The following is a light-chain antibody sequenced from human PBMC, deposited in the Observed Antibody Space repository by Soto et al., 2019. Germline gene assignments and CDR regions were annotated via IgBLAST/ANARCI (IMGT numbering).Light chain of an antibody. J-gene: IGKJ5*01. CDR3: QQYGRT. CDR2: AAS. CDR1: QSISTNY. Sequence: EVVLTQFPGTLSLSPGERATLSCKTSQSISTNYLAWYQHKPGQAPRLLIYAASNRITGIPDRFSGSGSGTDFTLTISRLEPDDFALYSCQQYGRTFGHLTRLEI. V-gene: IGKV3-20*01.